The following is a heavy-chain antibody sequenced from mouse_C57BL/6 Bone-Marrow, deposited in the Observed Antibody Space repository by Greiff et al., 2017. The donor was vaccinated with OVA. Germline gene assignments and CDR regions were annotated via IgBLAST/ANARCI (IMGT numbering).Heavy chain of an antibody. Sequence: EVKLMESGPELVKPGASVKIPCKASGYTFTDYNMDWVKQSHGKSLEWIGDINPNNGGTIYNQKFKGKATLTVDKSSSTAYMELRSLTSEDTAVYYCARSTDYYSNYPFAYWGQGTLVTVSA. V-gene: IGHV1-18*01. CDR2: INPNNGGT. CDR1: GYTFTDYN. CDR3: ARSTDYYSNYPFAY. J-gene: IGHJ3*01. D-gene: IGHD2-5*01.